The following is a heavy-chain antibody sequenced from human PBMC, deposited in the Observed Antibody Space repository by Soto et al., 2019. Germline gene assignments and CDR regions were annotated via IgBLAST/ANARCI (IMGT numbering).Heavy chain of an antibody. CDR1: GGSISSGGYS. J-gene: IGHJ2*01. V-gene: IGHV4-30-2*01. CDR2: IFHSGST. D-gene: IGHD5-12*01. CDR3: ARAGRRGSPDCYVNF. Sequence: QLQLQESGSGLVKPSQTLSLTCAVSGGSISSGGYSWSWLRQPPGKGLEWIGYIFHSGSTYYNPSLTSRVTISVAGSTYHFSLELSAVSAAATDVSYCARAGRRGSPDCYVNFWGRGTLVTVSS.